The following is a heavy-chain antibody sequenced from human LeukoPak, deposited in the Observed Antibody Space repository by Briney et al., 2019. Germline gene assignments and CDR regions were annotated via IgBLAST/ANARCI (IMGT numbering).Heavy chain of an antibody. Sequence: GGSLRLPCAASGFTFSDYYMSWIRQAPGKGLEWVSYISSSGSTIYYADSVKGRFTISRDNAKNSLYLQMNSLRAEDTAVYYCASPDSVAGHNFDYWGQGTLATVSS. CDR1: GFTFSDYY. V-gene: IGHV3-11*01. D-gene: IGHD6-19*01. CDR2: ISSSGSTI. J-gene: IGHJ4*02. CDR3: ASPDSVAGHNFDY.